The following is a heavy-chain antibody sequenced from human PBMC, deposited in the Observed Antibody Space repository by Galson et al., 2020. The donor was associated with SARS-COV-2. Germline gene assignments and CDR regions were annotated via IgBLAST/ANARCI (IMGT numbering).Heavy chain of an antibody. V-gene: IGHV4-39*01. Sequence: SETLSLTCTVSGDSISSGSYLWDWIRQSPGKGLEWIGNVDSSGSTSYNPSLNGRVAISVKSSKNQFSLRLTSLTAADTAVYYCARHRGGLVWVYPAPKGPTPLDYWGQGILVTVSS. CDR2: VDSSGST. CDR1: GDSISSGSYL. CDR3: ARHRGGLVWVYPAPKGPTPLDY. D-gene: IGHD1-26*01. J-gene: IGHJ4*02.